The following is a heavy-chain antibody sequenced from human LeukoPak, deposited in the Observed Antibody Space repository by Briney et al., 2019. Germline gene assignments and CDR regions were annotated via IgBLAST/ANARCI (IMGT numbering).Heavy chain of an antibody. J-gene: IGHJ4*02. CDR1: GGSISSYY. V-gene: IGHV4-4*07. D-gene: IGHD6-13*01. CDR3: ARTWQQLVDY. Sequence: SETLSLTCTVSGGSISSYYWSWIRQPAGKGLEWIGRIYISGNTHYNPSLESRVTMSVDTSKNQFSLKLSSVTAADTAVYYCARTWQQLVDYWGQGTLVTVSS. CDR2: IYISGNT.